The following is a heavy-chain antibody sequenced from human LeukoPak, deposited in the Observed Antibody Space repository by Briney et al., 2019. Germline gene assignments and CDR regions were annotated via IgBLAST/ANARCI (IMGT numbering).Heavy chain of an antibody. Sequence: GGSLRLSCVASGFTFSAYTMHWVRQAPGKGLEWVAVISVDGKTKYYADSLKGRFAISRDNSKNTLYLQMNSLRAEDTAVYYCARGNRYLGYWGQGTLVTVSS. V-gene: IGHV3-30*09. D-gene: IGHD4-11*01. CDR1: GFTFSAYT. J-gene: IGHJ4*02. CDR3: ARGNRYLGY. CDR2: ISVDGKTK.